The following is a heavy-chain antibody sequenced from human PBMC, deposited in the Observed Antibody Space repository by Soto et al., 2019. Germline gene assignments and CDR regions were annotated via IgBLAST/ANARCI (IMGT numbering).Heavy chain of an antibody. CDR1: GFTFSSYG. CDR2: ISYDGSNK. Sequence: GGSLRLSCAASGFTFSSYGMHWVRQAPGKGLEWVAVISYDGSNKYYADSVKGRFTISRDNSKNTLYLQMNSLRAEDTAANWCDTWGQGTLVTVSS. CDR3: DT. V-gene: IGHV3-30*03. J-gene: IGHJ5*02.